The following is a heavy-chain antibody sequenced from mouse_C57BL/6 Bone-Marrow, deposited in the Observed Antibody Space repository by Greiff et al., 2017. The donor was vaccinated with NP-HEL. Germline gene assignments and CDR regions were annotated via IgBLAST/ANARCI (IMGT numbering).Heavy chain of an antibody. CDR3: ASGAYGNYGYFDV. CDR2: IYPRSGNT. V-gene: IGHV1-81*01. D-gene: IGHD2-1*01. CDR1: GYTFTSYG. J-gene: IGHJ1*03. Sequence: VQLQQSGAELARPGASVKLSCKASGYTFTSYGISWVKQRTGQGLEWIGEIYPRSGNTYYNEKFKGKATLTADKSSSTAYMELRSLTSEDSAVYFCASGAYGNYGYFDVWGTGTTVTVSS.